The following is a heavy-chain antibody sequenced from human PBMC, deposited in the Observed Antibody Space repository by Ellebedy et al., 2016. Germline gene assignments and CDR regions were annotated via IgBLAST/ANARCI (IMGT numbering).Heavy chain of an antibody. J-gene: IGHJ4*02. CDR2: ISYDGSNK. V-gene: IGHV3-30*18. D-gene: IGHD2-21*02. CDR3: AKSRVRVVTATLDY. CDR1: GFTFSSYG. Sequence: GGSLRLXXAASGFTFSSYGMHWVRQAPGKGLEWVAVISYDGSNKYYADSVKGRFTISRDNSKNTLYLQMNSLRAEDTAVYYCAKSRVRVVTATLDYWGQGTLVTVSS.